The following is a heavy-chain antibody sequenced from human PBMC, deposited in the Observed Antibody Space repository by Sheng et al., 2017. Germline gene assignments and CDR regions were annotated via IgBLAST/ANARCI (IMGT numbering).Heavy chain of an antibody. V-gene: IGHV3-21*01. J-gene: IGHJ3*02. CDR1: GFAFSSYS. Sequence: EVQLVESGGGLVKPGGSLRLSCAASGFAFSSYSMNWVRQAPGKGLEWVSSIDSSSTYIYYADSVKGRFTISRDNAKNSLYLQMNSLRAEDTAVFYCARSPIGDAFDIWGQGTMVTVSS. D-gene: IGHD3-16*01. CDR3: ARSPIGDAFDI. CDR2: IDSSSTYI.